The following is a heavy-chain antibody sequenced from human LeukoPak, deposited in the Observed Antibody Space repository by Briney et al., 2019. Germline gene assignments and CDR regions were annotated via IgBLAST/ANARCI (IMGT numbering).Heavy chain of an antibody. J-gene: IGHJ4*02. CDR1: GFTFSSYA. Sequence: GRSLRLSCAASGFTFSSYAMHWVRQAPGKGLEGVAVISYDGSNKYYADSVKGRFTISRDNSKNTLYLQMNSLRAEDTAVYYCARDASYGSGSFVTYWGQGTLVTVSS. CDR2: ISYDGSNK. D-gene: IGHD3-10*01. CDR3: ARDASYGSGSFVTY. V-gene: IGHV3-30*04.